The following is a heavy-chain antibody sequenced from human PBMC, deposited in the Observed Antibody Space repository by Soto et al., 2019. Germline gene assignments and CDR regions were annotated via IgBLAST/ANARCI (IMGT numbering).Heavy chain of an antibody. CDR3: PNEVWNGPFDL. D-gene: IGHD3-3*01. Sequence: QVQLVESGGGVVQPGRSLRLSCAASGFTFSSYGMHWVRQAPGKGLEWVALISYDGSNKNYADSVKGRFTISRDNSKNTHYLQMNSLRAEDTAVYFFPNEVWNGPFDLWGPGTPVTLSS. J-gene: IGHJ4*03. CDR1: GFTFSSYG. V-gene: IGHV3-30*18. CDR2: ISYDGSNK.